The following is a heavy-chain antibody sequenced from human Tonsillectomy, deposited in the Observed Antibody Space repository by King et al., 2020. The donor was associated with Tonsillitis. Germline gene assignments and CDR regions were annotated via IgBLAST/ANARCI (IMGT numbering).Heavy chain of an antibody. CDR1: GLTFSSYS. CDR2: ISSSSSYI. V-gene: IGHV3-21*01. J-gene: IGHJ4*02. D-gene: IGHD3-3*01. Sequence: VQLVESGGGLVKRGGSLRLSCAVSGLTFSSYSMNWVRQAPGKGLEWVSFISSSSSYIKYADSVKGRFTISRDNAKNSLYLQMNSLRAEDTAVYYCARVRSPLRFLEGFDYWGQGPLVTVSS. CDR3: ARVRSPLRFLEGFDY.